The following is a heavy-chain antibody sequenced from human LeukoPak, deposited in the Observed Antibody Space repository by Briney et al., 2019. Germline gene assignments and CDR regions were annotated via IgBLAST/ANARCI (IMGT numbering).Heavy chain of an antibody. CDR1: VGSISTYY. Sequence: PSETLSLTCTAPVGSISTYYWSWIRQPAGKGLEWIGRIYPSGSTNYNPSLNSRVTVSVDTSKNQFSLKVSSVTAADTAVYFCARETRMAPAGGGYYYFGMDVWGQGTTVTVSS. D-gene: IGHD6-13*01. CDR3: ARETRMAPAGGGYYYFGMDV. V-gene: IGHV4-4*07. CDR2: IYPSGST. J-gene: IGHJ6*02.